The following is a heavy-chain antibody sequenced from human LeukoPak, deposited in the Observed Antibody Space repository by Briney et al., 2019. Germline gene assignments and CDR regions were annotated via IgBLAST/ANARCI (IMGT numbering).Heavy chain of an antibody. V-gene: IGHV3-23*01. CDR1: GFTFTSYS. CDR3: ARERYFDY. CDR2: ISGGGGST. J-gene: IGHJ4*02. Sequence: PGGSLRLSCAASGFTFTSYSMNWVRQAPGKGLEWVSTISGGGGSTYYADSVKGRFTISRDNSKNTLYLRVYSLRAEDTAVYYCARERYFDYWGQGTLVTVSS.